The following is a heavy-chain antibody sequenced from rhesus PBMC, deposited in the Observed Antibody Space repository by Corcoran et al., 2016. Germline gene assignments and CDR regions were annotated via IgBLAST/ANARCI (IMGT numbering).Heavy chain of an antibody. Sequence: QVTLKESGPALVKPTQPLTLTCTFSGFSLSTSGMGVGWLRQPPGKTLEWLANIYWDDDKRYSTSQKSRLTISKDTSKNQVVLTMTNMDPVDTATYYCARSQYCTNIICYGTYYFDYWGQGVLVTVSS. J-gene: IGHJ4*01. V-gene: IGHV2-1*01. CDR1: GFSLSTSGMG. CDR3: ARSQYCTNIICYGTYYFDY. CDR2: IYWDDDK. D-gene: IGHD2-2*01.